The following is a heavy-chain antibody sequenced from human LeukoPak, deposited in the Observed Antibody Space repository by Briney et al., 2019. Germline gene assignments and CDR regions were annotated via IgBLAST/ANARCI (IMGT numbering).Heavy chain of an antibody. CDR2: FDPEDGET. V-gene: IGHV1-24*01. J-gene: IGHJ4*02. CDR3: ATTPNYYDSSRSFDY. D-gene: IGHD3-22*01. Sequence: ASVQVSCKASGYTFTGYFIHWVRQAPGQGLEWMGGFDPEDGETIYAQKFQGRVTMTEDTSTDPAYMELSSLRSEDTAVYYCATTPNYYDSSRSFDYWGQGTLVTVSS. CDR1: GYTFTGYF.